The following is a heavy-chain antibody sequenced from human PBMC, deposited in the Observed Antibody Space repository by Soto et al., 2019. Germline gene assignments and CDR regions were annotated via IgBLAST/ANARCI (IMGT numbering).Heavy chain of an antibody. Sequence: PGESLKISCEVSGYTFTTYWITWVRQMPGKGLQWMGMIDPSDSSTDYSPSFQGHVTLSVDRSISTAYLQLSRLKASDTALYFCARRYPYCSSSCSNMDVWGQGTTVTVSS. D-gene: IGHD2-2*01. CDR3: ARRYPYCSSSCSNMDV. J-gene: IGHJ6*02. V-gene: IGHV5-10-1*01. CDR1: GYTFTTYW. CDR2: IDPSDSST.